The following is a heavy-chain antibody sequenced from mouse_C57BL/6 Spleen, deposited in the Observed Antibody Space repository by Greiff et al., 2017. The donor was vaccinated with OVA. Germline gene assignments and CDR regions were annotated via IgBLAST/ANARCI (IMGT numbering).Heavy chain of an antibody. CDR3: ARGGTEAWFAY. D-gene: IGHD3-3*01. CDR2: IYPSDSET. V-gene: IGHV1-61*01. J-gene: IGHJ3*01. CDR1: GYTFTSYW. Sequence: QVQLQQPGAELVRPGSSVKLSCKASGYTFTSYWMDWVKQRPGQGLEWIGNIYPSDSETHYNQKFKDKATLTVDKSSSTAYMQLSSLTSEDSAVYYCARGGTEAWFAYWGQGTLVTVSA.